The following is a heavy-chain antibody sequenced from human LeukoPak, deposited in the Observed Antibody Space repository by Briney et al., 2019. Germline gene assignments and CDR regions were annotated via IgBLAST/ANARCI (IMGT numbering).Heavy chain of an antibody. CDR1: GFTFSSYS. CDR3: ARWDIVAPCDY. Sequence: GGSLRLSCAASGFTFSSYSVNWVRQAPGKGLEWVSSISSSSSYIYYADSVKGRFTISRDNAKNSLYLQMNSLRAEDTAVYYCARWDIVAPCDYWGQGTLVTVSS. J-gene: IGHJ4*02. D-gene: IGHD5-12*01. V-gene: IGHV3-21*01. CDR2: ISSSSSYI.